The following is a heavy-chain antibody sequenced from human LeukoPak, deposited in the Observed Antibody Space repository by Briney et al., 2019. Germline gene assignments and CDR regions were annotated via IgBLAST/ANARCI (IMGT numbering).Heavy chain of an antibody. J-gene: IGHJ3*02. CDR3: ARSATLGVFDI. Sequence: SETLSLTCAVSGYSIGSGYYWGWIRQPPGKGLEWIGSIYHSGSTYYNPSLKSRVTISVDTSKNQFSLKLSSVTAADTAVYYCARSATLGVFDIWGQGTMVTVSS. CDR2: IYHSGST. V-gene: IGHV4-38-2*01. CDR1: GYSIGSGYY. D-gene: IGHD2-15*01.